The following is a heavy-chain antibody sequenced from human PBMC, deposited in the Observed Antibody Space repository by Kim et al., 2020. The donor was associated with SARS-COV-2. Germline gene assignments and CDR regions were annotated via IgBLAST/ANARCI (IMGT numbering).Heavy chain of an antibody. CDR2: ISGSGGST. D-gene: IGHD3-16*01. CDR3: VKGLQGALEY. V-gene: IGHV3-23*01. J-gene: IGHJ4*02. CDR1: GFTFTIYP. Sequence: GGSLRLSCAASGFTFTIYPLSWVRQAPGKGLEWVSSISGSGGSTYYADSVKGRFTISRDNSKNTLYLQMNSLRAEDTAVYYCVKGLQGALEYWGQGTLVTVSS.